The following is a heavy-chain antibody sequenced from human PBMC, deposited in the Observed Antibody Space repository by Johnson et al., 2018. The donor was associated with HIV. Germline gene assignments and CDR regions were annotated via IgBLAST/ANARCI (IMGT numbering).Heavy chain of an antibody. V-gene: IGHV3-9*01. D-gene: IGHD3-16*02. CDR1: GFTFDDYA. Sequence: VQLVESGGGLVQPGRSLRLSCAASGFTFDDYAMHWVRQAPGKGLEWVSGISWNSGSIGYADSVKGRFPISRDNAKNSLYLQMNSLRAEDTALYYCAKDTRRKLVMITFGGVIAYHWGQGTMVTVSS. CDR2: ISWNSGSI. CDR3: AKDTRRKLVMITFGGVIAYH. J-gene: IGHJ3*01.